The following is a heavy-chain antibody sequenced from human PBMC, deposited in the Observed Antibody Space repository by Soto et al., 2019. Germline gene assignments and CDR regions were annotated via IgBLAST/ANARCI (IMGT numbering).Heavy chain of an antibody. Sequence: SETLSRTWTVSGGSISSGVYYWIWIRQHPGKVLEWIGYIYYSGSTYYNPSLKSRVTISVDTSKNQFSLKLSSVTAADTAVYYCARGDYSNYVDYWGQGTLVTVSS. CDR1: GGSISSGVYY. CDR3: ARGDYSNYVDY. V-gene: IGHV4-31*02. J-gene: IGHJ4*02. CDR2: IYYSGST. D-gene: IGHD4-4*01.